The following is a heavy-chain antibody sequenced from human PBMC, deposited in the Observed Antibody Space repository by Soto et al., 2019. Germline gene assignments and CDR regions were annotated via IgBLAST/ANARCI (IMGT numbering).Heavy chain of an antibody. J-gene: IGHJ6*02. CDR3: AREGVGIDV. V-gene: IGHV4-34*01. D-gene: IGHD3-16*01. Sequence: LSLTCAVYGGSFSGYYWSWIRQPPGKGLEWIGEINHSGTTNYNPSLKSRVTISVDTSKNQFSLKLSSVTAADTAVYYCAREGVGIDVWGQGTTVTVSS. CDR2: INHSGTT. CDR1: GGSFSGYY.